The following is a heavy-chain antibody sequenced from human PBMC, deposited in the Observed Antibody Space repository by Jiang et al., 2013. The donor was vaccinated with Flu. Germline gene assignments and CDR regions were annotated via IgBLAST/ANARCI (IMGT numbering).Heavy chain of an antibody. D-gene: IGHD3-10*01. CDR2: INYSGST. V-gene: IGHV4-59*01. CDR1: GGSLNNYF. J-gene: IGHJ5*02. Sequence: PGLVKPSETLSLTCTVSGGSLNNYFWSWIRQPPGKGLEWIGYINYSGSTDNNPSLESRATISVDTSRNQFSLRLTSVTAADTAVYYCARGRVPGDPWGQGILVTVSS. CDR3: ARGRVPGDP.